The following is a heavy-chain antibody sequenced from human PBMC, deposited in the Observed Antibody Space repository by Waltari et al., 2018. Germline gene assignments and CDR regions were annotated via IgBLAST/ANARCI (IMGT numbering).Heavy chain of an antibody. CDR2: SNPNSGGT. CDR3: ARVVSGWAPFDY. Sequence: QVQLVQSGAEVKKPGASVKVSCKASGYTFTGYYMHWVRQAPGQGLEWMGRSNPNSGGTNYAQKFQGRVTMTRDTSSSTAYMELSRLRSDDTAVYYCARVVSGWAPFDYWGQGTLVTVSS. J-gene: IGHJ4*02. D-gene: IGHD6-19*01. V-gene: IGHV1-2*06. CDR1: GYTFTGYY.